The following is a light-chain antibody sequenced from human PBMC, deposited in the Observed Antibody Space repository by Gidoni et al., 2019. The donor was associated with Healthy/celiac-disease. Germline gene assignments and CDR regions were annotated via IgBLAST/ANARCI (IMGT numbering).Light chain of an antibody. V-gene: IGKV3-11*01. CDR2: DAS. CDR3: QQRSNWPLT. J-gene: IGKJ4*01. Sequence: EIVLTQSPATLSLSPAERATLSCRASQSVSSYLAWYQQKPGQAPRLLIYDASNRATGIPARFSGSGSGTDFTLTISSLEPEDVAVYYCQQRSNWPLTFXGXTKVEIK. CDR1: QSVSSY.